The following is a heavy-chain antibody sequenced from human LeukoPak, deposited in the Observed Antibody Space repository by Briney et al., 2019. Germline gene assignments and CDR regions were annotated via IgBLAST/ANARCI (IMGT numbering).Heavy chain of an antibody. Sequence: GGSLRLSCAASGFTLSTYGRSWVRQAPGKGLRWAQPIPPTSSSTHDADSVQGRFTISRDNSKNTLYLQMNSLRPEDTAIYYCAKLFESGTYNNSFHYWGQGTLVTVFS. CDR2: IPPTSSST. CDR1: GFTLSTYG. J-gene: IGHJ4*02. D-gene: IGHD3-10*01. CDR3: AKLFESGTYNNSFHY. V-gene: IGHV3-23*01.